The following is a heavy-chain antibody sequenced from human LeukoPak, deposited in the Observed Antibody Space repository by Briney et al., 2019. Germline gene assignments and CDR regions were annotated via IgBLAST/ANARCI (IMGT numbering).Heavy chain of an antibody. CDR1: GFSFSGYS. J-gene: IGHJ4*02. V-gene: IGHV3-48*04. CDR2: ISSGSRTI. D-gene: IGHD2-21*01. CDR3: VRESIRGTRDFDY. Sequence: GGSLRLSCAASGFSFSGYSMNWVRQAPGKGLDWASYISSGSRTIFYAESVKGRFTISRDNANNLLYLEMNSLRAEDTAVYYCVRESIRGTRDFDYWGQGTLVTVSS.